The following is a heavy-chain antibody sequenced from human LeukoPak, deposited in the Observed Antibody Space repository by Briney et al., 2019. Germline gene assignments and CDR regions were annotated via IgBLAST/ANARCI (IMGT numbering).Heavy chain of an antibody. CDR2: INPSGGST. D-gene: IGHD3-10*01. CDR1: GYTFTSYY. J-gene: IGHJ5*02. Sequence: ASVKVSCKASGYTFTSYYMHWVRQAPGQGLEWMGIINPSGGSTSYAQKFQGRVTMTRNTSISTAYMELSSLRSEDTAVYYCARAFDGPMEFDPWGQGTLVTVSS. V-gene: IGHV1-46*01. CDR3: ARAFDGPMEFDP.